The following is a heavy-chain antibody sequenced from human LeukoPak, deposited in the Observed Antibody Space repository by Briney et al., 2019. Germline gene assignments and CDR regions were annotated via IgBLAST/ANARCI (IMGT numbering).Heavy chain of an antibody. J-gene: IGHJ1*01. CDR2: ISKNGRST. V-gene: IGHV3-64*01. CDR3: ARVDSGSACAS. Sequence: GGSLRLSCAASGFTLSSYSMHWVRQAPEKGLEFVSAISKNGRSTYYANSVRGRFTISRDISKNTLYLQMGSLRPEDMAVYYCARVDSGSACASWGQGILVTVSS. CDR1: GFTLSSYS. D-gene: IGHD6-19*01.